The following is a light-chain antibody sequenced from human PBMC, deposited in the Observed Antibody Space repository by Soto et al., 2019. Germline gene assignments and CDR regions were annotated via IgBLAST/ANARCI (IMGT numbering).Light chain of an antibody. CDR2: DAS. J-gene: IGKJ5*01. Sequence: EMLFAQSPATLSLSPGERATLSCRASQSVSSYLAWYQQTNGQAPRLLIYDASNRDTGIPARFSGSGSGTDFTLPLSRLETEDFAVYYCQQYGSSPFTFGQGTRLEIK. CDR1: QSVSSY. CDR3: QQYGSSPFT. V-gene: IGKV3-11*01.